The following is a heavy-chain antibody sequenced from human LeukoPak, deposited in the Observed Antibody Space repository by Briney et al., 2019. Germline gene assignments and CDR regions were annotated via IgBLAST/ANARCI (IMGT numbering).Heavy chain of an antibody. CDR1: GFTFSSYA. CDR2: ISYDGSNK. D-gene: IGHD6-19*01. CDR3: ARAWKSGWYKH. Sequence: GGSLRLSCAASGFTFSSYAMHWVRQAPGKGLERVAVISYDGSNKYYADSVKGRFTISRDNSKNTLYLQMNSLRSEGTAVYYCARAWKSGWYKHWGQGTLVTVSS. V-gene: IGHV3-30-3*01. J-gene: IGHJ1*01.